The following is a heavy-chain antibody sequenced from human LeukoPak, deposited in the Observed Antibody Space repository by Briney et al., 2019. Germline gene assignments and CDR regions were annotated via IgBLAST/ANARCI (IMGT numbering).Heavy chain of an antibody. Sequence: GGSLRLSCAASGFTFSTYVMSWVRQAPGKGLEWVSVIYSGGSTYYADSVKGRFTISRDNSKNTLYLQMNSLRAEDTAVYYCAREIVGGDLGYWGQGTLVTVSS. J-gene: IGHJ4*02. CDR1: GFTFSTYV. CDR2: IYSGGST. D-gene: IGHD2-21*01. V-gene: IGHV3-53*01. CDR3: AREIVGGDLGY.